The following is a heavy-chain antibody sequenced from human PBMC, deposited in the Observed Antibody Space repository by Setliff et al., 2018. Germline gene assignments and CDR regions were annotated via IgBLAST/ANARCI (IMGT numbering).Heavy chain of an antibody. J-gene: IGHJ4*02. CDR3: AKELSMAYGND. V-gene: IGHV3-21*01. D-gene: IGHD1-1*01. CDR2: ISSSSSYI. Sequence: PGGSLRLSCAASGFTFSSYSMNWVRRAPGKGLEWVSSISSSSSYIYYADSVKGRFTISRDNSKNTLFLQMNSLRTDDTAVYYCAKELSMAYGNDWGLGTLVTVSS. CDR1: GFTFSSYS.